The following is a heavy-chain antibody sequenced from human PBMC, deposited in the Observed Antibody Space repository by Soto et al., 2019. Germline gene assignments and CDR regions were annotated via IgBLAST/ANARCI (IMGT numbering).Heavy chain of an antibody. V-gene: IGHV2-5*02. CDR1: GFSLSTYGES. Sequence: QITLKESGPSLVKPTQTLTLTCTFSGFSLSTYGESVGWIRQPPGKALEWLALIYWDNDKYYSPSLKSRITITKDTSENQVVLTMTNMDHVDTATYYCAHRRASPYYYHCRGASFDYWGQGTLVTVSS. CDR2: IYWDNDK. CDR3: AHRRASPYYYHCRGASFDY. D-gene: IGHD3-22*01. J-gene: IGHJ4*02.